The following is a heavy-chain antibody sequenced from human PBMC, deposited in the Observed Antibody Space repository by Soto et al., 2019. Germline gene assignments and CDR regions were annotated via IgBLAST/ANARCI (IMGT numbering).Heavy chain of an antibody. J-gene: IGHJ5*02. CDR2: ISSSSSYI. CDR1: GFTFSSYS. CDR3: ARETPRYCSSTSCEGWFDP. Sequence: ESGGGLVKPGGSLRLSCAASGFTFSSYSMNWVRQAPGKGLEWVSSISSSSSYIYYADSVKGRFTISRDNAKNSLYLQMNSLRAEDTAVYYCARETPRYCSSTSCEGWFDPRGQGTLVTVSS. V-gene: IGHV3-21*01. D-gene: IGHD2-2*01.